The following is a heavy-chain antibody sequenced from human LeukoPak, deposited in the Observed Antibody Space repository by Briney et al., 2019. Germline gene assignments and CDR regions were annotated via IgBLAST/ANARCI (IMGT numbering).Heavy chain of an antibody. CDR3: ARDTSRGFDP. CDR2: IKDDGSQK. J-gene: IGHJ5*02. V-gene: IGHV3-7*01. CDR1: GFNFIKYW. Sequence: GGSLRLSCAPSGFNFIKYWMTWVRQVPGKGLEWVANIKDDGSQKYYVDSVKGRFTISRDNGRKSLYLQMNSLRGEDTAVYYCARDTSRGFDPWGQGTLVTVSS. D-gene: IGHD6-13*01.